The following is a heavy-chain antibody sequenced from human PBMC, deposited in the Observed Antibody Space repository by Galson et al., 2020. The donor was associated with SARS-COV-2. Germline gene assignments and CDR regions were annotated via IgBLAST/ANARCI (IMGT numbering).Heavy chain of an antibody. Sequence: SGPTLVKPTQTLTLTCTFSGFSLSTSGMCVSWIRQPPGKALEWLALIDWDDDKYYSTSLKTRLTISKDTSKNQVVLTMTNMDPVDTATYYCARIAVAGRLYEYYYYGMDVWGQGTTVTVSS. J-gene: IGHJ6*02. CDR1: GFSLSTSGMC. D-gene: IGHD6-19*01. CDR3: ARIAVAGRLYEYYYYGMDV. CDR2: IDWDDDK. V-gene: IGHV2-70*01.